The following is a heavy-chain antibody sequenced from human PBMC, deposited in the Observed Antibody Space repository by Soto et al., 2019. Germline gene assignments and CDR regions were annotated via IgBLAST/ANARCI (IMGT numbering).Heavy chain of an antibody. CDR3: ARTVGAAYYFDF. Sequence: QVQLQESGPGLVKPSETLSLTCNASGDSMTKYYWSWIRQPAGKGLEWIGRIYTSGSTNYNPSLKSRVTMSIDTSNNHFSLNLKSVTAADTAVYYCARTVGAAYYFDFWGQGALVTVSS. D-gene: IGHD1-26*01. J-gene: IGHJ4*02. CDR1: GDSMTKYY. V-gene: IGHV4-4*07. CDR2: IYTSGST.